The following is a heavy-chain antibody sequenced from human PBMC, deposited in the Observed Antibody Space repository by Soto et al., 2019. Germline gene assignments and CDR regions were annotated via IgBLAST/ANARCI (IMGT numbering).Heavy chain of an antibody. CDR2: ISAGSRSI. V-gene: IGHV3-21*01. CDR1: GFTFSTYT. D-gene: IGHD3-10*01. CDR3: ARSTPGNPFDI. Sequence: EVQLVESGGGLVEPGGSLRLSCAASGFTFSTYTMNWVRQAPGKGLEWVSSISAGSRSIYYPDSLKGRSTVSRDNSKNSLYLQINSLKADDTAVYYCARSTPGNPFDIWGQGTMVTVSS. J-gene: IGHJ3*02.